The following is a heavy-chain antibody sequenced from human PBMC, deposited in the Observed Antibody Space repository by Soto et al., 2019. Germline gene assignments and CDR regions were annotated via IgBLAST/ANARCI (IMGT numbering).Heavy chain of an antibody. D-gene: IGHD1-20*01. V-gene: IGHV3-53*02. J-gene: IGHJ3*01. Sequence: EVQLVETGGGLIQPGGSLRLSCVASGFIVSPKYMNWVRQAPGKGLEWGSVMYSDGRTGYADSVKGRFTISRDNSKNTLYLQMNSLRAEDTAADYCARAVDVYDAFDSWGQGTKVTVSS. CDR2: MYSDGRT. CDR3: ARAVDVYDAFDS. CDR1: GFIVSPKY.